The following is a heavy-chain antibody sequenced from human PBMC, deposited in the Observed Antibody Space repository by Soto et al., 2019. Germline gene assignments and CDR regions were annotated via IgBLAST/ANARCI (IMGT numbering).Heavy chain of an antibody. CDR3: ARDLGVLGSCSGGSCHGGY. CDR2: ISAYNGNT. Sequence: ASVKVSCKASGYTFTSYGISWVRQAPGQGLEWMGWISAYNGNTNYAQKLQGRVTMTTDTSTSTAYMELRSLRSDDTAVYYCARDLGVLGSCSGGSCHGGYWGQGTLVTVSS. J-gene: IGHJ4*02. CDR1: GYTFTSYG. V-gene: IGHV1-18*01. D-gene: IGHD2-15*01.